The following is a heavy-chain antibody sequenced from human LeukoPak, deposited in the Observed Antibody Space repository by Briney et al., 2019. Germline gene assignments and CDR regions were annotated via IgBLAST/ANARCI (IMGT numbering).Heavy chain of an antibody. CDR1: GGSISSYY. Sequence: SETLSLTCTVSGGSISSYYWSWIRQPPGKGLEWIGYIYYSGSTNYNPSLKSRVTISVDTSKNQFSLKLSSVTAADTAVYYCARAHEMATTDYWGQGTLVTVSS. CDR2: IYYSGST. D-gene: IGHD5-24*01. CDR3: ARAHEMATTDY. V-gene: IGHV4-59*01. J-gene: IGHJ4*02.